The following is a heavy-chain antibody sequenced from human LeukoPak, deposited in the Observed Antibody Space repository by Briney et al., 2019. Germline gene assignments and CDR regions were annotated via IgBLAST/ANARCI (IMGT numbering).Heavy chain of an antibody. Sequence: ASVKVSCKASGYTFTGYYMHWVRQAPGQGLEWMGWINPNSGGTNYAQKFQGRVTMTRDTSISTAYMELSRLRSDDTAVYYCARGALHYGSGSYYNNPELDYWGQGTLVTVSS. V-gene: IGHV1-2*02. CDR2: INPNSGGT. CDR1: GYTFTGYY. D-gene: IGHD3-10*01. CDR3: ARGALHYGSGSYYNNPELDY. J-gene: IGHJ4*02.